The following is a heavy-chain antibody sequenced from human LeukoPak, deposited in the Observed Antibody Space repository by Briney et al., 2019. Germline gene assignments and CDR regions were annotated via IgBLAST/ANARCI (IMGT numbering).Heavy chain of an antibody. CDR3: ARDLGTSSYYYMDV. D-gene: IGHD2-2*01. CDR1: GGSISSYY. V-gene: IGHV4-4*07. Sequence: SETLSLTCTVSGGSISSYYWSWIRQPAGKGLEWFGRIYTSGSTNYNPSLKSRVTMSVDTSKNQFSLKLSSVTAADTAVYYCARDLGTSSYYYMDVWGKGTTVTVSS. CDR2: IYTSGST. J-gene: IGHJ6*03.